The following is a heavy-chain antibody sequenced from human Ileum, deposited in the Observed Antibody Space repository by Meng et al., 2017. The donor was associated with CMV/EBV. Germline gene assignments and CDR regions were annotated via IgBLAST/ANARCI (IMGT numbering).Heavy chain of an antibody. V-gene: IGHV4-61*01. J-gene: IGHJ6*02. CDR2: ISSSGGS. Sequence: SETLSLTCTVSGGSVSRGSYYWSWVRQPPGRGPEWIGYISSSGGSNYDPSLGGRVTMSVETSKNQFSLNLTSVTTADTAVYYCARAIARGSYYYGLDIWGPGTTVTVSS. CDR3: ARAIARGSYYYGLDI. CDR1: GGSVSRGSYY. D-gene: IGHD2-15*01.